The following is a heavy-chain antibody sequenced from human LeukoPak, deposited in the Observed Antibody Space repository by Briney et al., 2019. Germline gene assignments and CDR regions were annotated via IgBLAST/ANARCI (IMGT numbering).Heavy chain of an antibody. Sequence: GGSLRLSCAASGFSFSGYAMNWVRQAPGMGLEWVSYISSSSSTIYYADSVKGRFTISRDNAKNSLYLQMNSLRAEDTAVYYCARELMTDIVVVPAARAGYMDVWGKGTTVTVSS. D-gene: IGHD2-2*01. V-gene: IGHV3-48*01. J-gene: IGHJ6*03. CDR1: GFSFSGYA. CDR2: ISSSSSTI. CDR3: ARELMTDIVVVPAARAGYMDV.